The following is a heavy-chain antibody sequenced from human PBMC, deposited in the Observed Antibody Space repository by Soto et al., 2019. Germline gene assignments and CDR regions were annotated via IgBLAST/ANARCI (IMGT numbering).Heavy chain of an antibody. CDR2: ISAYSGKT. CDR1: GYTLTSYG. J-gene: IGHJ4*02. Sequence: GASVKVSCKASGYTLTSYGISWVRQAPGQGLEWMGWISAYSGKTNYAQKVQGRVTMTTDTSTSTAYMEVRSLRSDDTAVYYCARDNSGDFWSGYSHYYFDYWGQGXLVTVYS. D-gene: IGHD3-3*01. CDR3: ARDNSGDFWSGYSHYYFDY. V-gene: IGHV1-18*01.